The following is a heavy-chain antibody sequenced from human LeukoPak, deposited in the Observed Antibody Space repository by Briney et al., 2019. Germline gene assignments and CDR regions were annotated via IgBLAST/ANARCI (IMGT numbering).Heavy chain of an antibody. CDR3: ARGGYVGMSGLDY. J-gene: IGHJ4*02. V-gene: IGHV4-30-2*01. D-gene: IGHD3-10*02. CDR1: GGSLSSGGYS. Sequence: SQTLSLTCAVSGGSLSSGGYSWSWIRQPPGTGREWIGYIYHSGSTYYNPSLKSRVTISVDRSKNQFSLKLSSVTAADTAVYYCARGGYVGMSGLDYWGQGTLVTVSS. CDR2: IYHSGST.